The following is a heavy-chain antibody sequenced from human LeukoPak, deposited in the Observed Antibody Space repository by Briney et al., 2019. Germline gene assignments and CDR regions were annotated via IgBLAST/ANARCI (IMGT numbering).Heavy chain of an antibody. CDR2: IYYRGST. CDR3: ARASPVAGMSIDY. CDR1: GGSISSYY. Sequence: SETLSLTCTVSGGSISSYYWSWTRQPPGKGLEWIGYIYYRGSTNYNPSLKSRVTISVDTSKNQFSLKLSSVTAADTAVYYCARASPVAGMSIDYWGQGTLVTVSS. D-gene: IGHD6-19*01. V-gene: IGHV4-59*01. J-gene: IGHJ4*02.